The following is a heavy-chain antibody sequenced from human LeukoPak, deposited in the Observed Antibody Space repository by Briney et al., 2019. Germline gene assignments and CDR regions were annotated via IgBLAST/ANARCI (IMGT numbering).Heavy chain of an antibody. CDR2: IYYSGST. J-gene: IGHJ4*02. V-gene: IGHV4-31*03. Sequence: SETLSLTCTVSGGSISSGGYYWSWIRQHPGKGLEWIGYIYYSGSTYYNPSLKSRVTISVDTSKNQFSLKLSSVTAADTAVYYCASSSRSGYHNDYWGQGTLVTVSS. CDR1: GGSISSGGYY. CDR3: ASSSRSGYHNDY. D-gene: IGHD3-3*01.